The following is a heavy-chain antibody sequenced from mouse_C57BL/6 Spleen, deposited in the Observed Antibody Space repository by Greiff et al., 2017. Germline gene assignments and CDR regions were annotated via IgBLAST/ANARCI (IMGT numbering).Heavy chain of an antibody. D-gene: IGHD2-3*01. CDR3: ARIYDGYFDY. Sequence: DVMLVESGGGLVKPGGSLKLSCAASGFTFSGYGMHWVRQAPEKGLEWVAYISSGSSTIYYADTVKGRFTISRDNAKNTLFLQMTRLRSEDSAMYYCARIYDGYFDYWGQGTTLTVSS. V-gene: IGHV5-17*01. CDR2: ISSGSSTI. J-gene: IGHJ2*01. CDR1: GFTFSGYG.